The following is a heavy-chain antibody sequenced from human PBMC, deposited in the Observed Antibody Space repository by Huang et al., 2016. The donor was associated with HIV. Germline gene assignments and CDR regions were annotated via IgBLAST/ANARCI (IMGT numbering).Heavy chain of an antibody. CDR3: ARVARGPNWYFDL. CDR1: GGSISSHH. Sequence: QVLVQESGPGLAKPSETLSLTCTVSGGSISSHHWSWSRQAPGKGLEWIGTMFYSGSTKTNPSLKRRVTISVDTSKNQISLRLASVTAADSAVYFCARVARGPNWYFDLWGRGTLVTVSS. D-gene: IGHD2-15*01. CDR2: MFYSGST. V-gene: IGHV4-59*11. J-gene: IGHJ2*01.